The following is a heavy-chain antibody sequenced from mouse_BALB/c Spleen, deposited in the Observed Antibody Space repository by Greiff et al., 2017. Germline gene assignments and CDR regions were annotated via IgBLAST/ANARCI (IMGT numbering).Heavy chain of an antibody. CDR1: GFAFSSYD. Sequence: EVMLVESGGGLVQPGGSLKLSCAASGFAFSSYDMSWVRQTPEKRLEWVAYISSGGGSTYYPDTVKGRFTISRDNAKNTLYLQMSSLKSEDTAMYYCARLDGYLAWFAYWGQGTLVTVSA. CDR2: ISSGGGST. J-gene: IGHJ3*01. V-gene: IGHV5-12-1*01. D-gene: IGHD2-3*01. CDR3: ARLDGYLAWFAY.